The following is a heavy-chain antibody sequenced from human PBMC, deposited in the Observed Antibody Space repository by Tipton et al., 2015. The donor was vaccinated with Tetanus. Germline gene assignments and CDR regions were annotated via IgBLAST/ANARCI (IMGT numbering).Heavy chain of an antibody. J-gene: IGHJ5*01. CDR1: GFTFSGYW. CDR3: ARSSGFESSGYHIPPDS. V-gene: IGHV3-7*01. D-gene: IGHD3-22*01. CDR2: IKEDGSEK. Sequence: SLRLSCVDSGFTFSGYWMSWVRQAPGKGLEWLANIKEDGSEKYYVDPVKGRFTISRDNAKNSLYLQMNSLRAEDTAMYYCARSSGFESSGYHIPPDSWGRGTLVTVSS.